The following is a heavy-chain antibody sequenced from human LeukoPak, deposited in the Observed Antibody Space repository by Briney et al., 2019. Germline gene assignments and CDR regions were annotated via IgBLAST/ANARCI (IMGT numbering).Heavy chain of an antibody. CDR1: GGTFSDYF. V-gene: IGHV4-34*01. D-gene: IGHD3-9*01. J-gene: IGHJ4*02. Sequence: PSETLSLTCAVYGGTFSDYFWTWIRQPPGKGLEWIGEVHPSGRTNYKSSLKSRVTISVDTSKNQVSLSLSSVTAADTAVYFCASNGYDLLTGLGLTHDFWGQGTLVTVSS. CDR2: VHPSGRT. CDR3: ASNGYDLLTGLGLTHDF.